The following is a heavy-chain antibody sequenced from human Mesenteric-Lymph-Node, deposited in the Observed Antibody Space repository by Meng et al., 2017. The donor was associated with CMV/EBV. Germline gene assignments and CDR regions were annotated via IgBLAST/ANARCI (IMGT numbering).Heavy chain of an antibody. CDR3: AREDYDSSGYCEF. D-gene: IGHD3-22*01. J-gene: IGHJ4*02. V-gene: IGHV3-23*01. CDR2: VTGSGGST. Sequence: GESLKISCAASGFTFSSYAMSWVRQAPGKGLEWVSTVTGSGGSTYYADSVKGRFTISRDNSKNTLYLQLNSLRAEDTATYFCAREDYDSSGYCEFWGQGTLVTVSS. CDR1: GFTFSSYA.